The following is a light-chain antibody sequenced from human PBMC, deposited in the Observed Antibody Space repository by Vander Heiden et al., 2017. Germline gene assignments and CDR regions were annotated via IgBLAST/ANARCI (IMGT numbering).Light chain of an antibody. V-gene: IGLV1-44*01. CDR1: GSNIGRNT. J-gene: IGLJ3*02. Sequence: QSVLAQPPSASGTPGQSVTISCSGSGSNIGRNTVNWYQQLPGAAPRLLIYYNDQRPSGVPDRLSDSKSGTSASLAISGLQSEDEADYYCTSWDKSLNARVFGGGTKLTVL. CDR2: YND. CDR3: TSWDKSLNARV.